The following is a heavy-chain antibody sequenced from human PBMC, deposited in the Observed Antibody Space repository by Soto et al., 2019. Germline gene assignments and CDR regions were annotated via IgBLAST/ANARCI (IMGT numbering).Heavy chain of an antibody. Sequence: ETLSLTCNVSGGSISRNSYHWSWIRQPPGKGREWIGSIYYSGSTYYNPSLKSRVTISVDTSKNQFSLKLSSVTAADTAVYYCARRGYYEFWSGYYTLSYFDYWGQGTLVPVSP. V-gene: IGHV4-39*01. CDR1: GGSISRNSYH. CDR3: ARRGYYEFWSGYYTLSYFDY. CDR2: IYYSGST. J-gene: IGHJ4*02. D-gene: IGHD3-3*01.